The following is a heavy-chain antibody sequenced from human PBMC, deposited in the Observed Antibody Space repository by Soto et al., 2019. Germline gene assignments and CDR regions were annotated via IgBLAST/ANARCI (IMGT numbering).Heavy chain of an antibody. Sequence: GGSLRLSCAASGFTFSSYAMSWVRQAPGKGLEWVSAISGSGGSTYYADSVKGRFTISRDNSKNTLYLQMNSLRAEDTAVYYCAKGSYDFWRGHWFDPWGQGTLVTVSS. CDR2: ISGSGGST. D-gene: IGHD3-3*01. CDR3: AKGSYDFWRGHWFDP. V-gene: IGHV3-23*01. CDR1: GFTFSSYA. J-gene: IGHJ5*02.